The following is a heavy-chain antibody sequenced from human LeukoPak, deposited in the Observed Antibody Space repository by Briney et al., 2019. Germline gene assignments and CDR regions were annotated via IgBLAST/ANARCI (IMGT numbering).Heavy chain of an antibody. CDR1: GFIFSNYG. V-gene: IGHV3-30*02. Sequence: GGSLRLSCAASGFIFSNYGIHWVRQAPGKGLEWVTFLRYDGSNKYYADSVKGRFIISRDNSKNTLFLQMNSLRPEDTAVYYCAKDWSYQGFYYYMDVWGKGTTVTISS. CDR2: LRYDGSNK. CDR3: AKDWSYQGFYYYMDV. J-gene: IGHJ6*03. D-gene: IGHD1-26*01.